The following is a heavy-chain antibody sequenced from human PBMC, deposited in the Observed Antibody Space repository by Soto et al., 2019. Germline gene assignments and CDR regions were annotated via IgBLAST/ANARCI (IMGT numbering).Heavy chain of an antibody. J-gene: IGHJ4*02. V-gene: IGHV4-30-4*01. CDR2: IYYSGST. Sequence: PSETLSLTCTVSGGSISSGDYYWSWIRQPPGKGLEWIGYIYYSGSTYYNPSLKSRVTISVDTSKNQFSLKLSSVTAADTAVYYCARVGYYDILTGPDYWGQGTLVTVSS. D-gene: IGHD3-9*01. CDR1: GGSISSGDYY. CDR3: ARVGYYDILTGPDY.